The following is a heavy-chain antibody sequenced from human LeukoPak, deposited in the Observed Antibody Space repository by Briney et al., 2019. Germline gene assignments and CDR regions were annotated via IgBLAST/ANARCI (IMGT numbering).Heavy chain of an antibody. CDR1: EFIFRSYG. CDR2: TWYDGRKK. D-gene: IGHD6-13*01. V-gene: IGHV3-33*07. CDR3: ARVPGQQLGHFHHFGLDL. Sequence: GGSLRLSCAASEFIFRSYGMYWVRQAPGEGLEWVAGTWYDGRKKYYADSVKGRFTISRDNFKSTLSLEMSRQGVEDTGVYYCARVPGQQLGHFHHFGLDLWGQGTTVTVSS. J-gene: IGHJ6*02.